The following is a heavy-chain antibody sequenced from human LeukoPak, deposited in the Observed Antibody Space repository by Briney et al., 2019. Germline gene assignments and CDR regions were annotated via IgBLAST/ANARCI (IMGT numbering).Heavy chain of an antibody. CDR1: GGSISSSNW. CDR3: ARGPNSNWSGLDF. V-gene: IGHV3-74*01. CDR2: ISPTGSTT. Sequence: ETLSLTCAVSGGSISSSNWWSWARQLPGKGLVWVSRISPTGSTTSYADSVKGRFTVSRDNAKNTLYLQVNNLRAEDTAVYYCARGPNSNWSGLDFWGQGTLLTVSS. J-gene: IGHJ4*02. D-gene: IGHD6-6*01.